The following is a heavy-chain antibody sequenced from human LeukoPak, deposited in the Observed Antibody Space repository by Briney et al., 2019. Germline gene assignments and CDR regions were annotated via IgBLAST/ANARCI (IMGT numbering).Heavy chain of an antibody. V-gene: IGHV4-59*01. D-gene: IGHD3-10*01. CDR3: ARDRSYGSGLPHYFDY. J-gene: IGHJ4*02. Sequence: SETLSLTCTVSSGSISSYYWSWIRQPPGKGLEWIGYIYYSGSTNYNPSLKSRVTISVDTSKNQFSLKLSSVTAADTAVYYCARDRSYGSGLPHYFDYWGQGTLVTVSS. CDR2: IYYSGST. CDR1: SGSISSYY.